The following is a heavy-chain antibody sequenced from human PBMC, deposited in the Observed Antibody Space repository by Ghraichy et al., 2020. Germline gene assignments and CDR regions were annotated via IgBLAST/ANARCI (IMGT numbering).Heavy chain of an antibody. CDR1: GFTFSSYS. D-gene: IGHD1-26*01. J-gene: IGHJ4*02. Sequence: GGSLRLSCAASGFTFSSYSMNWVRQAPGKGLEWVSSISSSSSYIYYADSVKGRFTISRDNAKNSLYLQMNSLRAEDTAVYYCARGGGELQVDYWGQGTLVTVSS. CDR3: ARGGGELQVDY. V-gene: IGHV3-21*01. CDR2: ISSSSSYI.